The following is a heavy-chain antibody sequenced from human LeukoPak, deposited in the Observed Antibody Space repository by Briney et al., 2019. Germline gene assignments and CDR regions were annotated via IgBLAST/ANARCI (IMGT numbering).Heavy chain of an antibody. D-gene: IGHD3-22*01. J-gene: IGHJ4*02. CDR2: IYPGDSDT. V-gene: IGHV5-51*01. CDR1: GYNFTSYW. Sequence: GESLKISCKGSGYNFTSYWIGWVRQMPGKGLEWMGIIYPGDSDTRYSPSLQGQVTISADKSISAAYLQWSSLKASDTAMYYCARLRDYYDSSGYYLDYWGQGTLVTVSS. CDR3: ARLRDYYDSSGYYLDY.